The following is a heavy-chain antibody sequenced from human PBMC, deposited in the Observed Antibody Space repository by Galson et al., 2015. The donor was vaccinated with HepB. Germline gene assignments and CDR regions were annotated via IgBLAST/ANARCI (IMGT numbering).Heavy chain of an antibody. CDR1: GGSISSSSYY. V-gene: IGHV4-39*01. CDR3: ASSSDYYDSSGYYDSWDY. Sequence: ETLSLTCTVSGGSISSSSYYWGWIRQPPGKGLEWIGSIFYSGSTYYNPSLKSRVTIPVDTSKNQFSLKLSSVTAADTAVYYCASSSDYYDSSGYYDSWDYWGQGTLVTVSS. CDR2: IFYSGST. D-gene: IGHD3-22*01. J-gene: IGHJ4*02.